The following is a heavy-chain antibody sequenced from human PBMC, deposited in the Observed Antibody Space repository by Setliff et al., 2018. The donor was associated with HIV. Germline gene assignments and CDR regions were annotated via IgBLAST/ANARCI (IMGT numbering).Heavy chain of an antibody. CDR1: GYTFTSYG. J-gene: IGHJ3*02. V-gene: IGHV1-18*01. CDR3: ARSFTYNFWSGLAGDAFDI. Sequence: ASVKVSCKASGYTFTSYGISWVRQAPGQGLEWMGWISAYNGNTNYAQKLQGSVTMTTNTSTSTAYMELRSLRSDDTAVYYCARSFTYNFWSGLAGDAFDIWGQGTMVTVSS. CDR2: ISAYNGNT. D-gene: IGHD3-3*01.